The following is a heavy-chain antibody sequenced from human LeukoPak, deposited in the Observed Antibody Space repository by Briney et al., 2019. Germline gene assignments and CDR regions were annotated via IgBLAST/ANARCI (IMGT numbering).Heavy chain of an antibody. Sequence: ESLKISCQASGYSVTTYWIGWVRQMPGKGLEWMGIIYPGDFDIRYSPSFQGQVTISADRSINTAYLQWRSLKASDTAIYYCIRHVAAGDRTSWSDYWGQGTLITVSS. D-gene: IGHD2-2*01. J-gene: IGHJ4*02. CDR1: GYSVTTYW. V-gene: IGHV5-51*01. CDR2: IYPGDFDI. CDR3: IRHVAAGDRTSWSDY.